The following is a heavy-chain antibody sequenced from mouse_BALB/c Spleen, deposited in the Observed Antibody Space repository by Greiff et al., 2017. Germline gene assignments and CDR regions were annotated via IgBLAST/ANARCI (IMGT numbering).Heavy chain of an antibody. J-gene: IGHJ4*01. CDR1: GFTFSSFG. CDR3: ARDRYYSSDYAMDY. Sequence: EVKLMESGGGLVQPGGSRKLSCAASGFTFSSFGMHWVRQAPEKGLEWVAYISSGSSTIYYADTVKGRFTISRDNPKNTLFLQMTSLRSEDTAMYYCARDRYYSSDYAMDYWGQGTSVTVSS. D-gene: IGHD1-1*01. CDR2: ISSGSSTI. V-gene: IGHV5-17*02.